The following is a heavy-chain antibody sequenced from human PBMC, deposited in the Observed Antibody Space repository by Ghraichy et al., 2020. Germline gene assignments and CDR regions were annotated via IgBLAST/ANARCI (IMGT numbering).Heavy chain of an antibody. Sequence: LSLTCAASGFTFNEYGMHWVRQAPGKGLEWVAFISYDGSNKYYADLMKGRFTISRDDSKSTLFLQLNSLRPEDTAVYYCAKVGMAAAARTGPPYYGMDVWGQGTTVTVSS. CDR3: AKVGMAAAARTGPPYYGMDV. J-gene: IGHJ6*02. CDR1: GFTFNEYG. V-gene: IGHV3-30*18. D-gene: IGHD6-13*01. CDR2: ISYDGSNK.